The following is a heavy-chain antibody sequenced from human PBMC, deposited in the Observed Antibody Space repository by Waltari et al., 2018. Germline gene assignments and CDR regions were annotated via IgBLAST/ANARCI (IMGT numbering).Heavy chain of an antibody. V-gene: IGHV1-18*01. CDR1: GYIFSNYG. Sequence: QLVQSGAEVKKPGASVKVSCKASGYIFSNYGITWVRKAPGKGLGWMGWIYPCKGNSKYEQNFQGRVTMPTDTATATASKKISCLRSNDTAMYCWARDDGNSSNVGGFWGQGTQVTV. D-gene: IGHD3-16*01. CDR2: IYPCKGNS. CDR3: ARDDGNSSNVGGF. J-gene: IGHJ4*02.